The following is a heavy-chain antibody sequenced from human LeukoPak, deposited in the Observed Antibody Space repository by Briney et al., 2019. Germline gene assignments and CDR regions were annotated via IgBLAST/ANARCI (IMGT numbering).Heavy chain of an antibody. J-gene: IGHJ4*02. CDR2: ISASSGAT. V-gene: IGHV3-23*01. CDR1: GFTFSRYV. Sequence: PGGSLRLSCIASGFTFSRYVMSWVRQSPGKGPEWVSTISASSGATSYADSVKGRFTISRDTSENALYLQMSGLRAEDTAIYYCAKERSGGCYFDYWGQGTLVTVSS. CDR3: AKERSGGCYFDY. D-gene: IGHD6-19*01.